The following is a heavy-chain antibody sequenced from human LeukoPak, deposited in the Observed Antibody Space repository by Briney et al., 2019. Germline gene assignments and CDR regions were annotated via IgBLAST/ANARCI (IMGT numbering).Heavy chain of an antibody. J-gene: IGHJ3*02. CDR3: ASETKYYYGSGSYWSAFDI. Sequence: GGSLRLSCAASGLTFDDHAMRWVRHAPGKGLGWVSLSGNDGSTKYATYVKGRFTISRDSSKNSLYLEMNSLRTEDTALYHCASETKYYYGSGSYWSAFDIWGQGTMVIVSS. V-gene: IGHV3-43*02. CDR1: GLTFDDHA. D-gene: IGHD3-10*01. CDR2: SGNDGST.